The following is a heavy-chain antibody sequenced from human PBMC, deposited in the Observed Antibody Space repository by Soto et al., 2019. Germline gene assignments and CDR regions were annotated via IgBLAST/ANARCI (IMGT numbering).Heavy chain of an antibody. CDR2: INPSGST. CDR1: GGSFSGHY. D-gene: IGHD3-3*01. CDR3: ARGGITMYDYALDV. Sequence: QVQLQQWGAGLLRPSETLSLTCAVDGGSFSGHYWSWIRQPPGKGLEGIGEINPSGSTNYNPSLKSRVTISADTSRNQFSLKLSSVTAADTAVFYCARGGITMYDYALDVWGQGTTVTVSS. J-gene: IGHJ6*02. V-gene: IGHV4-34*01.